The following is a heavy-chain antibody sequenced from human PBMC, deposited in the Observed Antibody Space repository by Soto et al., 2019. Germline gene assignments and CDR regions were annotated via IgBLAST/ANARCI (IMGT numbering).Heavy chain of an antibody. J-gene: IGHJ6*03. CDR2: IWYDGSNK. CDR3: AREGYYYGSGTIEVYYYYYMDV. V-gene: IGHV3-33*01. Sequence: GESLRLSCAASGFTFSSYGMHWVRPAPGEGLEWVAVIWYDGSNKYYADSVKGRFTISRDNSKNTLYLQMNSLRAEDTAVYYCAREGYYYGSGTIEVYYYYYMDVWGKGT. CDR1: GFTFSSYG. D-gene: IGHD3-10*01.